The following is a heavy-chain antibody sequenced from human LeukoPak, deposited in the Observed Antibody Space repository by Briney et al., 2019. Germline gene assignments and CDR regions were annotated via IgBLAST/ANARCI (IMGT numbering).Heavy chain of an antibody. V-gene: IGHV1-8*01. CDR2: MNPHSGKT. D-gene: IGHD3-22*01. Sequence: GASVKVSCKASGYPFNNYDINWVRQATGQGLEWMGWMNPHSGKTGYAQNFQGRVTMTRDTSISTAYMELSRLRSDDTAVYYCARDPRVIVVVNDAFDIWGQGTMVTVSS. J-gene: IGHJ3*02. CDR3: ARDPRVIVVVNDAFDI. CDR1: GYPFNNYD.